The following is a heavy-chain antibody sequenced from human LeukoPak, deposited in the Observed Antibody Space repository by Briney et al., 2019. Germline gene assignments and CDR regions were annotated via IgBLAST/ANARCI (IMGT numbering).Heavy chain of an antibody. J-gene: IGHJ4*02. CDR2: ISYDGSNK. Sequence: GGSLRLSCAASGFTFSSYGMHWVRQAPGKGLEWVAVISYDGSNKYYADSVKGRFTISRDNSKNTLYLQMNSLRAEDTALYYCARDSSSGYYWETIFDYWGQGTLVTVSS. CDR3: ARDSSSGYYWETIFDY. D-gene: IGHD3-22*01. CDR1: GFTFSSYG. V-gene: IGHV3-30*03.